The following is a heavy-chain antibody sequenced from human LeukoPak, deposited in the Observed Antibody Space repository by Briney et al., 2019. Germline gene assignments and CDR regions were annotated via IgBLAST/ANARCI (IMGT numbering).Heavy chain of an antibody. V-gene: IGHV3-21*01. D-gene: IGHD6-19*01. Sequence: GGSLRLSCAASGFTFSSYSMNWVRQAPGKGLEWVSSISSSSYIYYADSVKGRFTISRDNAKNSLYLQMNSLRAEDTAVYYCARARIAVAGTHFDYWGQGTLVTVSS. CDR1: GFTFSSYS. CDR3: ARARIAVAGTHFDY. J-gene: IGHJ4*02. CDR2: ISSSSYI.